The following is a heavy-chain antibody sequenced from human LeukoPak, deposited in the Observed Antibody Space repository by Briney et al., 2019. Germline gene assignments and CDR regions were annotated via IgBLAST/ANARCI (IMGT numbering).Heavy chain of an antibody. CDR3: ARASNYDFWSGYYSPLDY. CDR1: GFTFSSYA. Sequence: GGSLRLSCAASGFTFSSYAMSWVCQAPGKGLEWVSAISGSGGSTYYADSVKGRFTISRDNAKNSLYLQMNSLRAEDTAVYYCARASNYDFWSGYYSPLDYWGQGTLVTVSS. V-gene: IGHV3-23*01. D-gene: IGHD3-3*01. J-gene: IGHJ4*02. CDR2: ISGSGGST.